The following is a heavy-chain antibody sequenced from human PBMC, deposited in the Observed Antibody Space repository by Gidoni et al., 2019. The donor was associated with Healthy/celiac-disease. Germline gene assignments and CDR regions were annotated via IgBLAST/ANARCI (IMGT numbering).Heavy chain of an antibody. CDR2: ISGSGGST. J-gene: IGHJ4*02. CDR3: AKDRWVYCSGGSCYSLFDY. V-gene: IGHV3-23*01. D-gene: IGHD2-15*01. CDR1: GFTYSSCA. Sequence: EVQLLESGGGLVQPGGSLRLSCAASGFTYSSCAMSWVRQAPGKGLEWVSAISGSGGSTYYADSVKGRFTISRDNSKNTLYLQMNSLRAEDTAVYYCAKDRWVYCSGGSCYSLFDYWGQGTLVTVSS.